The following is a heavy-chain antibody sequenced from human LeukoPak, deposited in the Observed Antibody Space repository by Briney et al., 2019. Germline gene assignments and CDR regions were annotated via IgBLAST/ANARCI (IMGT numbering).Heavy chain of an antibody. D-gene: IGHD3-10*02. V-gene: IGHV3-23*01. CDR3: AELGITMIGGV. CDR2: ISGSGSYT. Sequence: GGSLRLSCAASGFTVSDYSMSWVRQAPGKGLEWVSAISGSGSYTDYADSVKGRFTISRDNSKNTLYLQMNSLRAEDTAVYYCAELGITMIGGVWGKGTTVTISS. CDR1: GFTVSDYS. J-gene: IGHJ6*04.